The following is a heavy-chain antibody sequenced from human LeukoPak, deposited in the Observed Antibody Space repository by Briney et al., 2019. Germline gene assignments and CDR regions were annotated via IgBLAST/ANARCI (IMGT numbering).Heavy chain of an antibody. CDR3: ARGSGNYYNRLDY. V-gene: IGHV3-30*03. Sequence: GGSLRLSCAASGFTFSSYGMHWVRQAPGKGLEWVAVISYDGSNKYYADSAKGRFTISRDNSKNTLYLQMDSLRAEDTAVYYCARGSGNYYNRLDYWGQGTLVTVSS. D-gene: IGHD3-10*01. CDR1: GFTFSSYG. CDR2: ISYDGSNK. J-gene: IGHJ4*02.